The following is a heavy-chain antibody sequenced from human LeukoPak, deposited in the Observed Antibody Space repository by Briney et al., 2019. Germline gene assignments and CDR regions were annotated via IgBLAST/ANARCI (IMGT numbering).Heavy chain of an antibody. D-gene: IGHD2-21*01. V-gene: IGHV5-51*01. CDR2: IYPADSDT. Sequence: GESLKISCKGSGYRFASYWIGWVRQMPGKGLEWMGIIYPADSDTRYSPSFQGQVTISADKSIGTAYLQWSSLKASDTAIYYCALAVIASAFDFDIWGQGTMVTVSS. J-gene: IGHJ3*02. CDR1: GYRFASYW. CDR3: ALAVIASAFDFDI.